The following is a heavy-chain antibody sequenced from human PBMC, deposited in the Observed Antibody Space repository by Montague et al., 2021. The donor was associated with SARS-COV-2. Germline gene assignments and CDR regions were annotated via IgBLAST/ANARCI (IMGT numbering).Heavy chain of an antibody. CDR2: IFHSGAA. D-gene: IGHD6-13*01. CDR1: GGFISSGNW. V-gene: IGHV4/OR15-8*02. Sequence: SETLSLTCAVSGGFISSGNWWSWVRQPPGKGLEWIGEIFHSGAASYNPSLKNRLTISMDKSKNEFSLKLNSVTAADTAMYYCARDFVAAVPDRFDSWGQGVLVTVSS. CDR3: ARDFVAAVPDRFDS. J-gene: IGHJ4*02.